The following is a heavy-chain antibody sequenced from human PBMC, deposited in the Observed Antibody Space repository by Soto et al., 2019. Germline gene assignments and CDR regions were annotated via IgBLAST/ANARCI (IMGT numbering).Heavy chain of an antibody. CDR3: VKSLSGYGPYWYFDL. J-gene: IGHJ2*01. D-gene: IGHD5-18*01. Sequence: EVQLLESGGGLVQPGGSLRLSCAASGFTFGNYDMTWVRQAPGKGLEWVSSISRVGDSTYYADSVKGRFTISRYNSKNTLSRQMNSLRAEDTAIYYCVKSLSGYGPYWYFDLWGRGTLVTVSS. CDR1: GFTFGNYD. CDR2: ISRVGDST. V-gene: IGHV3-23*01.